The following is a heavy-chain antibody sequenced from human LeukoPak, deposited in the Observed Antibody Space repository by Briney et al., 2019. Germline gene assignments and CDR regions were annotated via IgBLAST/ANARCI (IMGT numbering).Heavy chain of an antibody. CDR2: IKPSDGAT. V-gene: IGHV1-46*01. D-gene: IGHD3-10*01. J-gene: IGHJ6*03. CDR1: GYSFTMYY. Sequence: ASVKVSCKASGYSFTMYYIHWVRQAPGQGLEWMGMIKPSDGATTYAQRFQGRVTMTRDMSPTPVNMDMRSLRSEDTAVYLCAREQRGGRRGNLGGLFASYYTYYYMDVWGRGTTVTVSS. CDR3: AREQRGGRRGNLGGLFASYYTYYYMDV.